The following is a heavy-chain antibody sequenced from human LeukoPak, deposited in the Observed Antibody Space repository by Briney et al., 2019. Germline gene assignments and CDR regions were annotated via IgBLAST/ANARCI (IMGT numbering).Heavy chain of an antibody. CDR2: INHSGST. CDR3: ARGHSPVTTKVSYFQH. V-gene: IGHV4-34*01. D-gene: IGHD4-17*01. Sequence: SSETLSLTCAVYGGSFSGYYWSWIRQPPGKGLEWIGEINHSGSTNYNPSLKSRVTILVDTSKNQFSLKLSSVTAADTAVYYCARGHSPVTTKVSYFQHWGQGTLVTVSS. J-gene: IGHJ1*01. CDR1: GGSFSGYY.